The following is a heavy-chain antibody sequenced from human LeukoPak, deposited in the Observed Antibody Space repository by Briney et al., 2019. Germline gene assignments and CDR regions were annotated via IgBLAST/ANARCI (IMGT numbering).Heavy chain of an antibody. J-gene: IGHJ4*02. CDR3: ARHKAPYTGDYAFDY. D-gene: IGHD4-17*01. CDR1: GDSISSSSYY. Sequence: SETLSLTCTVSGDSISSSSYYWGWIRQPPGKGLEWIGSIYYSGSTYYNPSLKSRVTISVDTSKNQFSLKLSSVTAADTAVYYCARHKAPYTGDYAFDYWGQGTLVTVSS. V-gene: IGHV4-39*01. CDR2: IYYSGST.